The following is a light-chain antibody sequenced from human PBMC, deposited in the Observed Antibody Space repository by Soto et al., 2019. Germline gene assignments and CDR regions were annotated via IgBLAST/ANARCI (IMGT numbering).Light chain of an antibody. CDR3: SSYTRSSLYV. CDR1: SSDVGGYNY. CDR2: DVS. V-gene: IGLV2-14*01. J-gene: IGLJ1*01. Sequence: QSVLTQPASVSGSPGQSITISCTGTSSDVGGYNYVSWYQQHPGKAPKRMIYDVSNRPSGVSNRCSGSKSGNTASLTISGLQAEEEADYYCSSYTRSSLYVFGTGTKLTVL.